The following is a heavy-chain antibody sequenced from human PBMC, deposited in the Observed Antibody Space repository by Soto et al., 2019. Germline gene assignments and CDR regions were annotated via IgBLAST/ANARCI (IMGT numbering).Heavy chain of an antibody. Sequence: ASVKVSCKASGYTFTSYGISWVRQAPGQGLEWMGWISAYNGNTNYAQKLQGRVTMTTDTSTSTAYMELRSLRSDDTAVYYCARGAPYDHGDFRLNYYYYYMDVWGKGTTLTVSS. J-gene: IGHJ6*03. D-gene: IGHD4-17*01. CDR1: GYTFTSYG. CDR3: ARGAPYDHGDFRLNYYYYYMDV. V-gene: IGHV1-18*01. CDR2: ISAYNGNT.